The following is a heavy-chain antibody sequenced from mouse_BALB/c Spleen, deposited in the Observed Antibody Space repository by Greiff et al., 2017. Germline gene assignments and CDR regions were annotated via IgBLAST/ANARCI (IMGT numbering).Heavy chain of an antibody. CDR1: GYTFTSYW. CDR2: INPSNGRT. D-gene: IGHD2-3*01. V-gene: IGHV1S81*02. Sequence: QVQLQQPGAELVKPGASVKLSCKASGYTFTSYWMHWVKQRPGQGLEWIGEINPSNGRTNYNEKFKSKATLTVDKSSRTAYMQLSSLTSEDSAVYYCARGDDGYYGYWGQGTTLTVSS. J-gene: IGHJ2*01. CDR3: ARGDDGYYGY.